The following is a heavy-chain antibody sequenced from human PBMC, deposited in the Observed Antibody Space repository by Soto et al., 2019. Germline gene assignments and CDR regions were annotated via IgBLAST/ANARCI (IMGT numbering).Heavy chain of an antibody. V-gene: IGHV5-51*01. CDR3: ARLVGAYDSYFDH. J-gene: IGHJ4*02. CDR1: GYDFARTW. CDR2: IYPGDSET. D-gene: IGHD5-12*01. Sequence: PGESLKISCKASGYDFARTWIGWVRQLPGKGLDWLGIIYPGDSETRYSPSFRGQVTFSVDMSTSTAYLQWSSLKTSDIAIYYCARLVGAYDSYFDHWGQGTQVTVSS.